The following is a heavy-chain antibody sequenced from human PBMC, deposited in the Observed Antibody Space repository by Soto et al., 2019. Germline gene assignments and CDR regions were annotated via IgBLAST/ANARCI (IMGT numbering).Heavy chain of an antibody. J-gene: IGHJ5*02. CDR3: ARLLLYPGWFDP. V-gene: IGHV2-5*02. D-gene: IGHD2-2*01. CDR2: IYWDDDK. CDR1: GFSLTTSGVG. Sequence: QITLKESGPTLVKPTQTLTLTCTFSGFSLTTSGVGVGWIRQPPGKALEWLALIYWDDDKRYIPSLKSRLTITNDTSKDQVGLTMANMDPMDTATYYCARLLLYPGWFDPWGQGSLVTVSS.